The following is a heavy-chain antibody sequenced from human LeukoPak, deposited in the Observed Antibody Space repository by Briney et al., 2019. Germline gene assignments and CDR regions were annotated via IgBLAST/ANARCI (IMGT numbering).Heavy chain of an antibody. V-gene: IGHV3-49*04. D-gene: IGHD3-10*01. Sequence: GGSLRLSCTASGFTFGDYAMSWVRQAPGKGLEWVGFIRSKAYGGTTEYAASVKGRFTISRDDSKSIAYLQMNSLKTEDTAVYYCTRDSGRYYGSGHDAFDIWGQGTMVTVPS. CDR3: TRDSGRYYGSGHDAFDI. J-gene: IGHJ3*02. CDR2: IRSKAYGGTT. CDR1: GFTFGDYA.